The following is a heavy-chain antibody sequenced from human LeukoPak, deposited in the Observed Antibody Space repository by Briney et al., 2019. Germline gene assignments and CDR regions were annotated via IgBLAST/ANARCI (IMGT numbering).Heavy chain of an antibody. CDR3: ARDSTTGFDY. CDR2: IDHSGST. CDR1: GGSFSGYY. V-gene: IGHV4-34*01. D-gene: IGHD2/OR15-2a*01. Sequence: KPSETLSLTCAVYGGSFSGYYWSWIRQPPGKGLEWIGEIDHSGSTNYNPSLKSRVTISVDTSKNQFSLRLSSVTAADTAVYYCARDSTTGFDYWGQGTLVTVSS. J-gene: IGHJ4*02.